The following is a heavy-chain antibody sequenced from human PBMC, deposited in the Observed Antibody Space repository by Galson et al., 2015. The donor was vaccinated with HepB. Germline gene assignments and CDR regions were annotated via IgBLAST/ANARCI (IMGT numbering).Heavy chain of an antibody. J-gene: IGHJ3*02. Sequence: SVKVSCKASGGTFSSYTIGWVRQAPGQGLEWMGRIIPILGIANYAQKFQGRVTITADKSTSTAYMELSSLRSEDTAVYYCARSTPLSSYRRVGGVLEMATVRNDAFDIWGQGTMVTVSS. V-gene: IGHV1-69*02. CDR2: IIPILGIA. D-gene: IGHD5-24*01. CDR3: ARSTPLSSYRRVGGVLEMATVRNDAFDI. CDR1: GGTFSSYT.